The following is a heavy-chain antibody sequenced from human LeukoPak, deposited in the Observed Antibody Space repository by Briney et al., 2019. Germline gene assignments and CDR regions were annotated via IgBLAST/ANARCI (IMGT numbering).Heavy chain of an antibody. Sequence: PSETLSLTCTVSGGSISSDDYYWTWIRQPPGKGLEWIGYIYYSGNTCYNPSLKSRVSISVDTSKNQFSLKLSSVTAADTAVYYCARHIAALYYYGMDVWGQGTTVTVSS. D-gene: IGHD6-6*01. CDR1: GGSISSDDYY. J-gene: IGHJ6*02. V-gene: IGHV4-30-4*01. CDR2: IYYSGNT. CDR3: ARHIAALYYYGMDV.